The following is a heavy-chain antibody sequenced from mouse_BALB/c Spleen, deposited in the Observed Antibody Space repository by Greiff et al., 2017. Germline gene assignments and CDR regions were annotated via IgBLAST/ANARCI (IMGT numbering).Heavy chain of an antibody. J-gene: IGHJ1*01. CDR2: ISSGGSST. CDR1: GFTFSSYG. D-gene: IGHD2-1*01. CDR3: ASLYGNYVDWYFDV. V-gene: IGHV5-6*02. Sequence: EVKLVESGGDLVKPGGSLKLSCAASGFTFSSYGMSWVRQTPYKRLEWVATISSGGSSTYYPDSVKGRFTISRDNAKNTLYLQMSSLKSEDTAMYYCASLYGNYVDWYFDVWGAGTTVTVSS.